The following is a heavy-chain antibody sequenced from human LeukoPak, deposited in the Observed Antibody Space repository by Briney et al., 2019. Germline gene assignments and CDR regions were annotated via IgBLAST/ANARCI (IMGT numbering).Heavy chain of an antibody. V-gene: IGHV7-4-1*02. Sequence: ASVKVSCKASGYTFTSYAMNWVRQAPGQGLEWMGWINTNTGNPTYAQGFTGRFVFSLDTSVSTAYLQISSLKAEDTAVYYCARPTTVTTANDAFDIWGQGTMVTVSS. CDR3: ARPTTVTTANDAFDI. J-gene: IGHJ3*02. D-gene: IGHD4-17*01. CDR2: INTNTGNP. CDR1: GYTFTSYA.